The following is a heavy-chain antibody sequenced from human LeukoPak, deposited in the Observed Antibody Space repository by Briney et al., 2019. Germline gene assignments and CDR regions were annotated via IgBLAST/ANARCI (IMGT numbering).Heavy chain of an antibody. CDR2: IKQDGSEK. CDR1: GFTFSSYW. CDR3: ARGLTVDF. D-gene: IGHD4/OR15-4a*01. Sequence: GGSLTLPCAVPGFTFSSYWMSWVRQAPGKGLEWVVNIKQDGSEKYYVDSVKGRFTISRDNAKNSLYLQMNSLRADDTAVFYCARGLTVDFWGQGTLVTVSS. J-gene: IGHJ4*02. V-gene: IGHV3-7*04.